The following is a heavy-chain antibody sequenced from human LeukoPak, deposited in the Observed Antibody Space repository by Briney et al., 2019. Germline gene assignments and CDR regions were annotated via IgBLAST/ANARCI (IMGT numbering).Heavy chain of an antibody. J-gene: IGHJ4*02. CDR2: IIPIFGTA. CDR3: ARGDDFYSSVDY. Sequence: GASVKVSCKASGGTFSSYAISWVRQAPGQGLEWMGGIIPIFGTANYAQKFQGRVTITTDESTSTAYMELSSLRSEDTAVYYCARGDDFYSSVDYWGQGTLVTVSS. D-gene: IGHD6-19*01. CDR1: GGTFSSYA. V-gene: IGHV1-69*05.